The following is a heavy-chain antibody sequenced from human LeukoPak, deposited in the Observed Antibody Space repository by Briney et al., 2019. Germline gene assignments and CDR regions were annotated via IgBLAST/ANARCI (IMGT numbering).Heavy chain of an antibody. V-gene: IGHV4-31*03. CDR3: ARESYPISRWFHYGLDV. J-gene: IGHJ6*02. CDR2: LYYVGST. D-gene: IGHD6-13*01. Sequence: SHTVSLTCSVSGGFIRSGGYYWRWIRQHPGGGLEWIGYLYYVGSTDYNPSLKSRVTISLNTPNNQFSLTLTSVTAADTAVYHCARESYPISRWFHYGLDVWGQGTTVTVSS. CDR1: GGFIRSGGYY.